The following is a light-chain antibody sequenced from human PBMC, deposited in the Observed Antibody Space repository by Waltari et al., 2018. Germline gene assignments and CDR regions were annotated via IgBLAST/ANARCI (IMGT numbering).Light chain of an antibody. J-gene: IGKJ2*01. CDR3: QQYNIWPYT. CDR2: AAS. CDR1: QGISSY. V-gene: IGKV1-9*01. Sequence: IQLTQSPSSLSASVGDRVTITCRASQGISSYLAWYQQKPGKAPKLLIYAASTLQSGVPSRFSGSGSGTDFTLTISSLQSEDFAVYYCQQYNIWPYTFGQGTKLELK.